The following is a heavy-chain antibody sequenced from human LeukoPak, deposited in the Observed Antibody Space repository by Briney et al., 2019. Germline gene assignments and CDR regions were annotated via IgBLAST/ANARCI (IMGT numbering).Heavy chain of an antibody. V-gene: IGHV4-38-2*01. CDR3: ARINWNPDY. Sequence: SETLSLTCAVSGYSISSGYHWDWIRQPPGKGLEWIGSIYHSGSTYYNPSLKGRVTISVDTSKNQFSLKLSSVTAADTAVYYCARINWNPDYWGQGTLVTVSS. CDR1: GYSISSGYH. J-gene: IGHJ4*02. CDR2: IYHSGST. D-gene: IGHD1-1*01.